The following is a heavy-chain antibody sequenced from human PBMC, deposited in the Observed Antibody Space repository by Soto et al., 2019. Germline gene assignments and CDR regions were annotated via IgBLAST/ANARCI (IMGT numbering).Heavy chain of an antibody. D-gene: IGHD2-15*01. J-gene: IGHJ4*02. CDR2: IIPIFGTA. V-gene: IGHV1-69*12. CDR1: GGTFSSYA. CDR3: ARESHCSAGSCYSPAIGNNFDY. Sequence: QVQLVQSGAEVKKPGSSVKVSCKASGGTFSSYAISWVRQAPGQGLEWMGGIIPIFGTANYAQKFQGRVTITADESTSTAYMELSSLRSEDTAVYYRARESHCSAGSCYSPAIGNNFDYWGQGTLVTVSS.